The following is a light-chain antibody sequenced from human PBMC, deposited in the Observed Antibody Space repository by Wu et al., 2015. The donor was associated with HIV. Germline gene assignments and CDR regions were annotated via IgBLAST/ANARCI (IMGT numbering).Light chain of an antibody. CDR3: QQYSSWT. CDR1: QSISNW. J-gene: IGKJ1*01. V-gene: IGKV1-5*03. CDR2: RAS. Sequence: DIQMTQSPSTLSASVGDRVTITCRASQSISNWLAWYQQKPGKVPKLLIYRASSLEGGVPSRFSGSGSGTEFTPTISSLQPDDFATYYCQQYSSWTFGQGTKVEIK.